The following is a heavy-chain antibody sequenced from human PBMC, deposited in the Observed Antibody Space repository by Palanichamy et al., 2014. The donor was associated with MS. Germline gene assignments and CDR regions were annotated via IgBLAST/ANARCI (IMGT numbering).Heavy chain of an antibody. V-gene: IGHV3-74*01. CDR3: VRGGTNNFDF. CDR1: GFTFSSYW. Sequence: EVQLVESGGGLVQPGGSLRLSCAASGFTFSSYWMHWVRQAPGKGLVWVSRINSDGFSTAYADSVKGRFTFSRDNAENTLYLQMSSLRAEDTAVYYCVRGGTNNFDFWGQGTLVTVSS. J-gene: IGHJ4*02. D-gene: IGHD2-8*01. CDR2: INSDGFST.